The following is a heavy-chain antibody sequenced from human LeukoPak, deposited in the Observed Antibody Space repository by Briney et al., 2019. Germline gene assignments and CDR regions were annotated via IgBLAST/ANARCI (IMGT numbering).Heavy chain of an antibody. CDR2: ISGSGSST. D-gene: IGHD6-13*01. CDR1: GFTFSSYA. Sequence: GGSLRLSCAASGFTFSSYAMSWVRQAPGKGLEWVSAISGSGSSTYYADSVKGRFTISRDNSKNTVNLQMNTLRAEDTAVYYCAKDISATKPYYADYWGQGTLVTVSS. V-gene: IGHV3-23*01. CDR3: AKDISATKPYYADY. J-gene: IGHJ4*02.